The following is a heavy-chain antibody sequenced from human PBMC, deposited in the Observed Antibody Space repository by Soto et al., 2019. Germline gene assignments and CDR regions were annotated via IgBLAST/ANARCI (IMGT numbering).Heavy chain of an antibody. CDR3: ARDGGLSSPNRYYYYGMDV. CDR1: GGTFSSYA. J-gene: IGHJ6*02. CDR2: IIPIFGTA. D-gene: IGHD6-6*01. Sequence: QVQLVQSGAEVKKPGSSVKVSCKASGGTFSSYAISWVRQAPGQGLEWMGGIIPIFGTANYAQKFQGRVTITADESTSTAYMELSSLRSEDTAVYYCARDGGLSSPNRYYYYGMDVWGQGTTVTVSS. V-gene: IGHV1-69*01.